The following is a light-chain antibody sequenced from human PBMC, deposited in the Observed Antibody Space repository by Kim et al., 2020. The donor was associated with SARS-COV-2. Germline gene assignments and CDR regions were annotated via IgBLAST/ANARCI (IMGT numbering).Light chain of an antibody. CDR1: SSDVGGYNY. CDR2: GVS. CDR3: TSYTSSSTPYV. V-gene: IGLV2-14*01. J-gene: IGLJ1*01. Sequence: QSALTQPASVSGSPGQSITISCTGTSSDVGGYNYVSWYQQHPGKAPKLMIYGVSKRPSGVSNRFSGSKSGNTASLTISGLQAEDEADYYCTSYTSSSTPYVFGTGTKVTVL.